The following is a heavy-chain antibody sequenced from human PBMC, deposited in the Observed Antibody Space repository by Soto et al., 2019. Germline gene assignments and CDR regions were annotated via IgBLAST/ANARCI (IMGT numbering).Heavy chain of an antibody. J-gene: IGHJ5*02. CDR1: GFSFSDYF. D-gene: IGHD6-19*01. CDR2: INPSGDRT. CDR3: VSQYSSGWYL. Sequence: ASVKVSCKASGFSFSDYFMHWVRQAPGQGLEWMGIINPSGDRTDYAQKFQGRVTITRDTSTSTVYMDLSSLRYEDTAVYYCVSQYSSGWYLWGQGTLVTVSS. V-gene: IGHV1-46*01.